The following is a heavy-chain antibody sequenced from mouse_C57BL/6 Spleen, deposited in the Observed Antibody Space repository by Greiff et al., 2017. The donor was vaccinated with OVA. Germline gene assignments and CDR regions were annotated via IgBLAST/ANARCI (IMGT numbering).Heavy chain of an antibody. V-gene: IGHV1-82*01. CDR3: AITDWYFDV. CDR1: GYAFSSSW. J-gene: IGHJ1*03. Sequence: VQLQQSGPELVKPGASVKISCKASGYAFSSSWMNWVKQRPGKGLEWIGRIYPGDGDTNYNGKFQGKATLTADKSSSTAYMQLSSLTSEDSAVYFCAITDWYFDVWGTGTTVTVSS. CDR2: IYPGDGDT.